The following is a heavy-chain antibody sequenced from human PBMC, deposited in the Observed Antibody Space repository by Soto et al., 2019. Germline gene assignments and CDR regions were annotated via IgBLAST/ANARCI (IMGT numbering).Heavy chain of an antibody. D-gene: IGHD3-22*01. CDR1: GYTFTNYG. Sequence: QVQLVESGAEVKKPGASVKVSCKASGYTFTNYGISWVRQAPGQGLEWMGWISGYNGNTKYAQKFQDRVTMTTDTPTNTGYMELRSLRSDDTAVYYCARDREYYYDSSGNYYYHYGMDVWGQGTTVTVS. CDR2: ISGYNGNT. J-gene: IGHJ6*02. V-gene: IGHV1-18*04. CDR3: ARDREYYYDSSGNYYYHYGMDV.